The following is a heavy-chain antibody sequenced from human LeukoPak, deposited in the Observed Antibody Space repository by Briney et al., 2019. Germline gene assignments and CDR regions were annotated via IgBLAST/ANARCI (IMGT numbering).Heavy chain of an antibody. D-gene: IGHD3-10*01. Sequence: GGSLRLSCAASGFTFDDSGMSWVRQAPGKGLEWVSGINWDGSSTGYADSVKGRFIISRDNAKNSLYLQMNSLKAEDTALYFCAKGKPRGDYYGSGIYSYFDYWGQGALVTVSS. J-gene: IGHJ4*02. CDR3: AKGKPRGDYYGSGIYSYFDY. V-gene: IGHV3-20*04. CDR1: GFTFDDSG. CDR2: INWDGSST.